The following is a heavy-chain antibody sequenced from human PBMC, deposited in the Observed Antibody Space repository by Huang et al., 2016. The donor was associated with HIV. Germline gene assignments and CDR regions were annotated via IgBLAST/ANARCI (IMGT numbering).Heavy chain of an antibody. D-gene: IGHD2-21*01. CDR1: GYTLTELS. CDR2: VAPENGET. V-gene: IGHV1-24*01. Sequence: QVQLVQSGAEVKKPGASVKVSCKVYGYTLTELSINWVRQAPGTGLEWRGGVAPENGETNTAQNFTGRVTMTEETSTDTAYMALNSLRSEDTAVYYCATGFDTYYDIWGQGTMVIASS. CDR3: ATGFDTYYDI. J-gene: IGHJ3*02.